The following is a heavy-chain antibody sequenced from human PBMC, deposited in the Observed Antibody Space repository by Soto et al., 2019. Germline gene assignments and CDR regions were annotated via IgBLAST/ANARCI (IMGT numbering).Heavy chain of an antibody. CDR3: ASVCCSCYRAFDI. J-gene: IGHJ3*02. V-gene: IGHV1-3*01. CDR2: INAGNGNT. Sequence: ASVKVSCRASGYTFTSYGMHWVRQAPGQRLEWMGWINAGNGNTKYSQKFQGRVTITRDTSASTAYMELSSLRSEDTAVYYCASVCCSCYRAFDIWGQGKMVTVS. CDR1: GYTFTSYG. D-gene: IGHD2-15*01.